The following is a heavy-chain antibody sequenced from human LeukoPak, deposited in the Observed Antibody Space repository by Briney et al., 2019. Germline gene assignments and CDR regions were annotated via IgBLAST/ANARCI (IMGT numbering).Heavy chain of an antibody. Sequence: PGGSLRLSCAASGFTFSSYAMSWVRQAPGKGLERVSAISGSDGSTNYADSVKGRFTISRDNSKNTLYLQMNSLRAEDAAVYYCAKAPVTTCSGAYCYPFDYWGQGTLVTVSS. D-gene: IGHD2-15*01. V-gene: IGHV3-23*01. CDR1: GFTFSSYA. J-gene: IGHJ4*02. CDR2: ISGSDGST. CDR3: AKAPVTTCSGAYCYPFDY.